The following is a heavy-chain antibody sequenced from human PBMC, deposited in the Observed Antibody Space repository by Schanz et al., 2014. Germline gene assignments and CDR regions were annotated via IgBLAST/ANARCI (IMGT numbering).Heavy chain of an antibody. V-gene: IGHV1-69*09. Sequence: QVLQVQSGSELKKPGTSVKVSCKASGYTFTSHGISWVRQAPGQGLEWMGKIIPILGIANYAQKFQGRVTNTADKSTSTAYMDLSSLRPEDTAVYYCVRLDVHDYWGQGTLGTVSS. CDR2: IIPILGIA. CDR1: GYTFTSHG. J-gene: IGHJ4*02. D-gene: IGHD3-16*01. CDR3: VRLDVHDY.